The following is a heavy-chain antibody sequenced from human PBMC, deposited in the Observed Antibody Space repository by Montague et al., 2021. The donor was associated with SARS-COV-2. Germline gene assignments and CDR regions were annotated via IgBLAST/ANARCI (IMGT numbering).Heavy chain of an antibody. CDR2: IYYSGST. CDR1: GDSNSNYS. CDR3: ARHLRVTTVTSHMYHYAMDV. Sequence: SETLSLTCSVSGDSNSNYSWSWIRQSPGKGLEWIGYIYYSGSTNYNPSLTSRVTISVDTSKNQVSLKLTSVTAADTAVYYCARHLRVTTVTSHMYHYAMDVWGQGTTVPVS. V-gene: IGHV4-59*08. J-gene: IGHJ6*02. D-gene: IGHD4-11*01.